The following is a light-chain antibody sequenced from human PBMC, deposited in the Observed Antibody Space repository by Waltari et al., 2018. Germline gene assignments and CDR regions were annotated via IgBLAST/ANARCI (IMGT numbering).Light chain of an antibody. CDR3: QQYNNWPPWT. CDR1: QSVSSN. CDR2: GAS. Sequence: EIVMTQSPATLSVSPGERATLSCRASQSVSSNLAWSQQKPGQAPRLLIYGASTRANGIPARFSGSGYGTEFTLTISSLQSEDFAVYYCQQYNNWPPWTFGQGTKVEIK. V-gene: IGKV3-15*01. J-gene: IGKJ1*01.